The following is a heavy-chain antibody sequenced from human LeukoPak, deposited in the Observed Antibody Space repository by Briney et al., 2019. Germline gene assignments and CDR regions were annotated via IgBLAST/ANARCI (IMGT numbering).Heavy chain of an antibody. CDR1: GGSISSGGYY. CDR3: ARVYNWNWFDP. D-gene: IGHD1-20*01. Sequence: SETLSLTCTVSGGSISSGGYYWSWIRQHPGKGLEWIGYIYYSGSTYYNPSLKSRVTISVDTSKNQFSLKLSSVTAADTAVYYCARVYNWNWFDPCGQGTLVTVSS. J-gene: IGHJ5*02. CDR2: IYYSGST. V-gene: IGHV4-31*03.